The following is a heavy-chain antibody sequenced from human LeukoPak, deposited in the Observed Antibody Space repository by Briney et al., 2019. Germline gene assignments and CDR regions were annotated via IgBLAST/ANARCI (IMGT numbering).Heavy chain of an antibody. V-gene: IGHV3-30*18. CDR2: ISYDGSNK. D-gene: IGHD5-18*01. J-gene: IGHJ4*02. CDR1: GFTFSSYG. Sequence: GGSLRLSCAASGFTFSSYGMHWVRQAPGKGLEWVAVISYDGSNKYYADSVKGRFTISRDNSKNTLYLEMNSLRAEDTAVYYCAKGHVDTAMVSDYWGQGTLVTVSS. CDR3: AKGHVDTAMVSDY.